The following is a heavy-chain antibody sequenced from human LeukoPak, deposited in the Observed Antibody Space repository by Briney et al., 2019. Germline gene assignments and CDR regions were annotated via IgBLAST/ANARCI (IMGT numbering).Heavy chain of an antibody. V-gene: IGHV3-30*18. CDR2: ISYDGSNK. Sequence: GRSLRLSCAASGFTFSSYGMHWVRQAPGKGLGWVVVISYDGSNKYYADSVKGRFTISRDNSKNTLYLQMNGLRAEDTAVYYCAKETSGYDAHDAFDIWGQGTMVTVSS. CDR1: GFTFSSYG. D-gene: IGHD5-12*01. CDR3: AKETSGYDAHDAFDI. J-gene: IGHJ3*02.